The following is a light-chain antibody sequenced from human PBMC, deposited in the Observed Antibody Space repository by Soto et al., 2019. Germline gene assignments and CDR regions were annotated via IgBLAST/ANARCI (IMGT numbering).Light chain of an antibody. CDR2: INSDGSH. CDR3: QTWGTGIQV. CDR1: SGHSNYA. Sequence: QPVLTQSPSASASLGASVRLTYTLSSGHSNYAIAWHRQQPEKGPQYLMRINSDGSHSKGDGIPDRFSGSRSGAERYLTISSLQSEDEADYYCQTWGTGIQVFGGGTKLTVL. V-gene: IGLV4-69*01. J-gene: IGLJ3*02.